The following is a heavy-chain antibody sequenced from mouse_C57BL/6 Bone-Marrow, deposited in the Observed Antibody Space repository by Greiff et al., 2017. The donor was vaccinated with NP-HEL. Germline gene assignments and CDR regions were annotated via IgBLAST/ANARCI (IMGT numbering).Heavy chain of an antibody. J-gene: IGHJ1*03. CDR2: INSDGGST. CDR1: EYEFPSHD. CDR3: VRVGVTTKDWYFDV. V-gene: IGHV5-2*03. D-gene: IGHD2-2*01. Sequence: EVKVEESGGGLVQPGESLKLSCESNEYEFPSHDMSWVRKTPEKRLELVAAINSDGGSTYYPDTMERRFIISRDNTKKTLYLQMSSLRSEDTALYYCVRVGVTTKDWYFDVWGTGTTVTVSS.